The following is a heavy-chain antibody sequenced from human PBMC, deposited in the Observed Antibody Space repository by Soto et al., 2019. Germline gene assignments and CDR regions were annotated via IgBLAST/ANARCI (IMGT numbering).Heavy chain of an antibody. CDR3: ASRRHPTAFDY. CDR1: GGSISSGGYY. CDR2: IYYSGST. J-gene: IGHJ4*02. Sequence: PSETLSLTCTVSGGSISSGGYYWSWIRQHPGKGLEWIGYIYYSGSTYYNPSLKSRVTISVDTSKNQFSLNLTSVTAADTAVYYCASRRHPTAFDYWGRGTLVTLSS. V-gene: IGHV4-31*03.